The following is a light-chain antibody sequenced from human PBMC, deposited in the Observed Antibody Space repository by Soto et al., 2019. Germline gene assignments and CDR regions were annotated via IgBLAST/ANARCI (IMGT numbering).Light chain of an antibody. CDR1: QSISNF. Sequence: DIQMTQSPSSLSASVGDRVTITCRASQSISNFLSWYHQRPGKAPKLLIYDASNLQSGAPSRFSGSGSGTDFTLTISGLQSEDFGSYYCQQSYTTPITFGQGTRLDIK. V-gene: IGKV1-39*01. CDR3: QQSYTTPIT. J-gene: IGKJ5*01. CDR2: DAS.